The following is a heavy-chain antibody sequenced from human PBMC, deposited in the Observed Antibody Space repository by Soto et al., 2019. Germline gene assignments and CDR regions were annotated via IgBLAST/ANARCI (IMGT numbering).Heavy chain of an antibody. Sequence: QVQLVQSGAEVKRPGASVKVSFKASGYTFRNYRITWVRKAPGQGLEWMAWISPYNGNTNYAQDLQGRVTMTTDTSTSSAYMELSSLTSEDTAMYYCARDLVSGSDFWRAYNGGYFDYWGQGTLVTVSS. V-gene: IGHV1-18*01. CDR2: ISPYNGNT. J-gene: IGHJ4*02. CDR3: ARDLVSGSDFWRAYNGGYFDY. D-gene: IGHD3-3*01. CDR1: GYTFRNYR.